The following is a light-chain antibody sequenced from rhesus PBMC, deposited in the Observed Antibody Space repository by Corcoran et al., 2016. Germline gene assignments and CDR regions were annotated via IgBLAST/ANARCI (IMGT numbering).Light chain of an antibody. CDR1: HNVNNY. CDR3: QHGYGTPLT. J-gene: IGKJ4*01. CDR2: KAS. V-gene: IGKV1-74*01. Sequence: DIQVTQSPSSLSASVGDRVTITCRASHNVNNYLNWYQQKPGKAPKLLIYKASTLQSGVPSRFRGSGSGTDYTFTISSLQPEDVATYYCQHGYGTPLTVGGGTKVEIK.